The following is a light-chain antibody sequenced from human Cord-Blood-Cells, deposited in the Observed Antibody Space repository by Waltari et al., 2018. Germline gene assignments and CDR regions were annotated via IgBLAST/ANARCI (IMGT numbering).Light chain of an antibody. CDR1: QSISSY. J-gene: IGKJ4*01. CDR3: QQGYSTLT. V-gene: IGKV1-39*01. CDR2: SAS. Sequence: DIQMTQSPSSLSASVGDRVTIPCRASQSISSYLNWYRQKPGKAPKLLIYSASSLQSGVPSRCSGSGAGTDFTLTISSLQPEDFATYCGQQGYSTLTCGGGTKVEIK.